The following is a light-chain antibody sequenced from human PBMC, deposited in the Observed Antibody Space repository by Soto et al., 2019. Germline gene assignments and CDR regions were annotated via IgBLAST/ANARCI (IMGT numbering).Light chain of an antibody. CDR1: QSVSSY. CDR2: GAS. V-gene: IGKV3-20*01. J-gene: IGKJ1*01. Sequence: EIVLTQSPATLSLSPGYRATLSCRASQSVSSYLAWYQQKPGQAPRLLIYGASSRATGIPDRFSGSGSGTDFTLTISRLEPEDFAVYHCQQYGSSPWTFGQGTKVDIK. CDR3: QQYGSSPWT.